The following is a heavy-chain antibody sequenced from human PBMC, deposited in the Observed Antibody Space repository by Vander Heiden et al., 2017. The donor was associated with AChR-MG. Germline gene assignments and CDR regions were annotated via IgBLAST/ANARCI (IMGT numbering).Heavy chain of an antibody. D-gene: IGHD3-10*01. CDR1: GFIFSSYG. CDR2: IGYDGSKK. CDR3: AKRGSPTSPNYFYIDF. Sequence: QVQLVESGGGVVQPGTSLSPSWDGSGFIFSSYGLHWVRQAPGKGLEWVAGIGYDGSKKYYADSVRGRFTISRDNSKNTLSLQLNSLRVDDSAVYYCAKRGSPTSPNYFYIDFWGKGTTVTVTS. V-gene: IGHV3-30*18. J-gene: IGHJ6*03.